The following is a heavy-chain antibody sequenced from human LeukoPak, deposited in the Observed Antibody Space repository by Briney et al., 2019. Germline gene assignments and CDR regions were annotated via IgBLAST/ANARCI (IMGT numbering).Heavy chain of an antibody. Sequence: SEILSLTCTVSGGSISSYSWSWIRQPPGKGLEWIGYIYHSGSTYYNPSLKSRVTISVDRSKNQFSLKLSSVTAADTAVYYCARASHPDYDFWSGQFDYWGQGTLVTVSS. J-gene: IGHJ4*02. V-gene: IGHV4-30-2*01. CDR1: GGSISSYS. CDR3: ARASHPDYDFWSGQFDY. D-gene: IGHD3-3*01. CDR2: IYHSGST.